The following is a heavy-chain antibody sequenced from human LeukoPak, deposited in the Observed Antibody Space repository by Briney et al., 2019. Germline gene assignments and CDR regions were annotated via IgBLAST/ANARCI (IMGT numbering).Heavy chain of an antibody. CDR1: GDSVSSSSAA. CDR2: TYYRSKWYN. D-gene: IGHD5-12*01. CDR3: ATYSGYDYVYGDLRGDNYFDH. V-gene: IGHV6-1*01. Sequence: SQTLSLTCAISGDSVSSSSAAWNWIRQSPSRGLEWLGRTYYRSKWYNDYAVSVKSRITINPDTSKNQFSLQLNSVTPEDTAVYYCATYSGYDYVYGDLRGDNYFDHWGQGTLVTVSS. J-gene: IGHJ4*02.